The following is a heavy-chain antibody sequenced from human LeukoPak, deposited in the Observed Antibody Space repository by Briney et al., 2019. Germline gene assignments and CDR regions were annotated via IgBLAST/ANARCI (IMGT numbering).Heavy chain of an antibody. CDR1: GYPFSAYY. CDR2: ISAYNGNT. D-gene: IGHD3-3*01. V-gene: IGHV1-18*04. Sequence: GASVKVSCKTSGYPFSAYYMHWVRQAPGQGLEWMGWISAYNGNTNYAQKLQGRVTMTTDTSTSTAYMELRSLRSDDTAVYYCARDLLMEWPIGGYWGQGTLVTVSS. CDR3: ARDLLMEWPIGGY. J-gene: IGHJ4*02.